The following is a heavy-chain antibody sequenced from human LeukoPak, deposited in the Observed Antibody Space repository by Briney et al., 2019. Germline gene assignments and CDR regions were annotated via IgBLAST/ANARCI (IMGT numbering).Heavy chain of an antibody. V-gene: IGHV3-7*01. CDR3: ARVSQWLTHIPFDY. J-gene: IGHJ4*02. CDR2: IKQDGSEK. D-gene: IGHD6-19*01. Sequence: GGSLRLSCAASGFTFSSYWMSWVRQAPGKGLEWVANIKQDGSEKYYVDSVKGRFTISRDNAKNSLYVQMNSLRAEDTAVYYCARVSQWLTHIPFDYWGQGTLVTVSS. CDR1: GFTFSSYW.